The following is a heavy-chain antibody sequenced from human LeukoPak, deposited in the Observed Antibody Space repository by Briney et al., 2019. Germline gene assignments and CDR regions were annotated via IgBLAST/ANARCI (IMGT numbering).Heavy chain of an antibody. CDR1: GYTFTGYY. CDR2: INPNSGGT. J-gene: IGHJ5*02. Sequence: ASVKVSCKASGYTFTGYYMHWVRQAPGQGLEWMGWINPNSGGTNYAQKFQGRVTMTRDTSISTAYMELSRLRSDDTAVYYCARTNYGDYWFDPWGQETLVTVSS. V-gene: IGHV1-2*02. CDR3: ARTNYGDYWFDP. D-gene: IGHD4-17*01.